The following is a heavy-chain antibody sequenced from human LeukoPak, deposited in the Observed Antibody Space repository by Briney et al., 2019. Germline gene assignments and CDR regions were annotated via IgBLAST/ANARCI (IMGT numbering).Heavy chain of an antibody. J-gene: IGHJ4*02. CDR1: GFTVSSNY. CDR3: ATPGDYYDSSGYYLDY. CDR2: IYSGGST. Sequence: GGSLRLSCAASGFTVSSNYMSWVRQAPGKGLEWVSVIYSGGSTYYADSVKGRFTISRDNSKNTLYLPMNSLRAEDTAVYYCATPGDYYDSSGYYLDYWGQGTLVTVSS. D-gene: IGHD3-22*01. V-gene: IGHV3-66*02.